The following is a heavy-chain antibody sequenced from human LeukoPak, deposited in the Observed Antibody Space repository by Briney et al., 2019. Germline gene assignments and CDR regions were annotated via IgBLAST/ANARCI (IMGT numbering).Heavy chain of an antibody. D-gene: IGHD3-22*01. V-gene: IGHV1-69*13. CDR1: GGTFIRFT. J-gene: IGHJ4*02. Sequence: SVKVSCKASGGTFIRFTISWVRQAPGQGFEWMGGITPIFGTANFAQKFQGRVSITADESTSTAFMELSSLRSEDTAVYYCAREWGLESSGYYYAYWGQGTLVTVSS. CDR3: AREWGLESSGYYYAY. CDR2: ITPIFGTA.